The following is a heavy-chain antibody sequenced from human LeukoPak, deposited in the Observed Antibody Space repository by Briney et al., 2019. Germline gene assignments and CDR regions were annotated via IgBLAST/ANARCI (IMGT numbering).Heavy chain of an antibody. J-gene: IGHJ4*02. CDR3: AKVPAYDILTGYFDY. CDR1: GFTFRSYA. D-gene: IGHD3-9*01. V-gene: IGHV3-30-3*01. CDR2: ISYDGSNK. Sequence: GGSLRLSCAASGFTFRSYAMQWVRQSPGKGLEWLAAISYDGSNKDYADSVKGRFTISRDNSKNTLYLQMNSLRAEDTAVYYCAKVPAYDILTGYFDYWGQGTLVTVSS.